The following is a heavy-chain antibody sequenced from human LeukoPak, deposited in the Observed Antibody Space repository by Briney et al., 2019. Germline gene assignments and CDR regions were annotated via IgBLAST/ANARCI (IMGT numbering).Heavy chain of an antibody. J-gene: IGHJ6*04. CDR3: AELGITMIGGV. CDR1: GFTFSSYS. Sequence: GGSPRLSCAASGFTFSSYSMNWVRQAPGKGLEWVSSISSSSSFIYYAVSVKGRFTISRDNAKNSLYLQMNSLRAEDTAVYYCAELGITMIGGVWGKGTTVTISS. D-gene: IGHD3-10*02. CDR2: ISSSSSFI. V-gene: IGHV3-21*01.